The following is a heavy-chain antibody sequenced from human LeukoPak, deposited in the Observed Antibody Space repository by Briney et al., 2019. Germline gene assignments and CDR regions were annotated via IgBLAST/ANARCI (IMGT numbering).Heavy chain of an antibody. CDR3: ARGKGYCSGGSCPADAEFWFDP. CDR1: GGSISSGDYY. CDR2: IYYSGST. D-gene: IGHD2-15*01. V-gene: IGHV4-30-4*08. J-gene: IGHJ5*02. Sequence: SQTLSLTCTVSGGSISSGDYYWSWIRQPPGKGLEWIGYIYYSGSTYYNPSLKSRVTISVDTSKNQFSLKLSSVTAADTAVYYCARGKGYCSGGSCPADAEFWFDPWGQGTLVTVSS.